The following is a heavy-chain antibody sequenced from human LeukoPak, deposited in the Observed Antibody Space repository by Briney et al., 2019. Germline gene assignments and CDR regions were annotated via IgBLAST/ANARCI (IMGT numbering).Heavy chain of an antibody. CDR2: ISVSGGVT. V-gene: IGHV3-23*01. CDR3: AKGFDFWRGLYYFDH. J-gene: IGHJ4*02. CDR1: GITFTDHG. Sequence: PGGSLRLSCAASGITFTDHGLSWVRQAPGKGLEWVSSISVSGGVTLYADSVKGQFVISRDNSRSRVYLEMNRLRAEDTAVYYCAKGFDFWRGLYYFDHWGQGTLVTVSS. D-gene: IGHD3-3*01.